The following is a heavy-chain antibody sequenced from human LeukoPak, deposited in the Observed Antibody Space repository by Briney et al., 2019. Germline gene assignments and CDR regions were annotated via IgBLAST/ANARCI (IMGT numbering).Heavy chain of an antibody. Sequence: PGGSLRLSCIASRFTFSYYWMHWVRQVPGKGLVWVSNINTDGTNTAYADSVKGRFTISRDNARNTLYLQMNNLRADDTAVYYCARDGERSSTIGGVYWLDYWGQGILVTVSS. CDR1: RFTFSYYW. V-gene: IGHV3-74*01. CDR2: INTDGTNT. D-gene: IGHD3-16*01. J-gene: IGHJ4*02. CDR3: ARDGERSSTIGGVYWLDY.